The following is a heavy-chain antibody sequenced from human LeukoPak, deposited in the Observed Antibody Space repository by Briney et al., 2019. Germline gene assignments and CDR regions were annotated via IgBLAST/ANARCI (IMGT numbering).Heavy chain of an antibody. Sequence: GGSLRLSCAASGFTFSSYSMDWVRQAPGKGLEWVSSISSSSSYIYYADSVKGRFTISRDNAKNSLYLQMNSLRAEDTAVYYCARDQGRYYYDSSGYHYWGQGTLVTVSS. CDR3: ARDQGRYYYDSSGYHY. D-gene: IGHD3-22*01. CDR2: ISSSSSYI. CDR1: GFTFSSYS. V-gene: IGHV3-21*01. J-gene: IGHJ4*02.